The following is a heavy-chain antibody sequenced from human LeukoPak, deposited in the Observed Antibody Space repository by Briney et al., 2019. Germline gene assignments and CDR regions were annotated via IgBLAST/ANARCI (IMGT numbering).Heavy chain of an antibody. D-gene: IGHD5-12*01. J-gene: IGHJ5*02. Sequence: GGSLRLSCAASGFTFDDYAMHWVRQAPGKGLEWVSGISWNSGSIGYADSVKGRFTISRDNAKNSLYLQMNSLRAEDTALYYCAKVDVVAGWFDPWGQGTLVTVSS. CDR2: ISWNSGSI. CDR1: GFTFDDYA. V-gene: IGHV3-9*01. CDR3: AKVDVVAGWFDP.